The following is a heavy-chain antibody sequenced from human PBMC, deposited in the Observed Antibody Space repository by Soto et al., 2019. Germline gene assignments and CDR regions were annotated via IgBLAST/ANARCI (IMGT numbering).Heavy chain of an antibody. CDR3: ARGRITMVRGAFYYYYYYMDV. J-gene: IGHJ6*03. CDR1: GGSFSGYY. Sequence: PSETLSLTCAVYGGSFSGYYWSWIRQPPGKGLEWIGEINHSGSTNYNPSLKSRVTISVDTSKNQFSLKLSSVTAADTAVYYCARGRITMVRGAFYYYYYYMDVWGKGTTVTVSS. D-gene: IGHD3-10*01. CDR2: INHSGST. V-gene: IGHV4-34*01.